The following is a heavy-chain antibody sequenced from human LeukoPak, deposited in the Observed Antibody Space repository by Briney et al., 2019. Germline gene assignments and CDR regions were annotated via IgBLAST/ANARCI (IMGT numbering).Heavy chain of an antibody. V-gene: IGHV6-1*01. D-gene: IGHD2-2*01. CDR3: ARSLPATVGNWLDP. J-gene: IGHJ5*02. CDR1: GDSDSSNSAA. Sequence: SQTLSLTCAISGDSDSSNSAAWNWIRQSPSRGLEWLGRTYYRSNWYNNYTVSVKSRITTNADTSKNQFSLQLTSVTPEDTAVYYCARSLPATVGNWLDPWGQGTLVIVSS. CDR2: TYYRSNWYN.